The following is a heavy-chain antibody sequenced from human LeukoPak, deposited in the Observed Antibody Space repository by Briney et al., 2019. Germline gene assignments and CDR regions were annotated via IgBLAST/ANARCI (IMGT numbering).Heavy chain of an antibody. D-gene: IGHD3-22*01. CDR3: AREEGYDSSGYYFDY. J-gene: IGHJ4*02. CDR1: GGSISSYY. Sequence: ETLSLTCTVSGGSISSYYWSWIRQPPWKGLEWIGYIYYSGSTNYNPSLKSRVTISVDTSKNQFSLKLSSVTAADTAVYYCAREEGYDSSGYYFDYWGQGTLVTVSS. V-gene: IGHV4-59*01. CDR2: IYYSGST.